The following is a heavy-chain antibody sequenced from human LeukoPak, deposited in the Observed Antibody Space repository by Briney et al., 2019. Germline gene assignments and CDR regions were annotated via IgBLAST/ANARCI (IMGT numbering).Heavy chain of an antibody. J-gene: IGHJ6*02. V-gene: IGHV1-69*04. Sequence: SVKVSCKASGGTFSSYAISWVRQAPGQGLEWMGRIIPILGIANYAQKFQGRVTITADKSTSTTYMELSSLRSEDTAVYYCAKGGYQLLSGYYYYYGMDVWGQGTTVTVSS. D-gene: IGHD2-2*01. CDR2: IIPILGIA. CDR1: GGTFSSYA. CDR3: AKGGYQLLSGYYYYYGMDV.